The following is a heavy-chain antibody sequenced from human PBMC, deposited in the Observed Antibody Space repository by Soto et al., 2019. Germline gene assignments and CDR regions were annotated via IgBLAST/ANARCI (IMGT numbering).Heavy chain of an antibody. CDR3: AKKAGIISRYGLDV. V-gene: IGHV3-23*01. J-gene: IGHJ6*02. Sequence: VQLSESGGGLVQPGGPLTLSCAASGFTFSSFAMNWVRQAPGKGLEWVAVISGNATSTYYADSVKGRFTISRDNSKNTMFLQMNSLRAEDTAVYYCAKKAGIISRYGLDVWGQGTTVTVSS. CDR1: GFTFSSFA. CDR2: ISGNATST.